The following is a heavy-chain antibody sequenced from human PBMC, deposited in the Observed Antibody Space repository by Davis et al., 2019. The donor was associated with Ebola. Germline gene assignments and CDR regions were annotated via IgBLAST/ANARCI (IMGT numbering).Heavy chain of an antibody. Sequence: GESLKISCAASGFVFRNYVMSWVRQAPGKGLEWVSTLGTSADTYYADSVKGRFTISRDNSKNTLYLQMNSLRDEDTAVYYCARFAAVEDWGQGTLVTVSS. J-gene: IGHJ4*02. V-gene: IGHV3-23*01. D-gene: IGHD4-23*01. CDR3: ARFAAVED. CDR1: GFVFRNYV. CDR2: LGTSADT.